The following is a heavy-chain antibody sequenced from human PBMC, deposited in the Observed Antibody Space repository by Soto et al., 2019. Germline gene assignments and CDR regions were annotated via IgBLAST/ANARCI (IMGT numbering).Heavy chain of an antibody. D-gene: IGHD3-22*01. CDR1: GFTFSSYA. CDR2: ISYDGSNK. J-gene: IGHJ4*02. CDR3: ARVDDSSGYYYEPHFDY. Sequence: QVQLVESGGGVVQPGRSLRLSCAASGFTFSSYAMHWVRQAPGKGLEWVAVISYDGSNKYYADSVKGRFTISRDNSKNXXYLQMNSLRAEDTAVYYCARVDDSSGYYYEPHFDYWGQGTLVTVSS. V-gene: IGHV3-30-3*01.